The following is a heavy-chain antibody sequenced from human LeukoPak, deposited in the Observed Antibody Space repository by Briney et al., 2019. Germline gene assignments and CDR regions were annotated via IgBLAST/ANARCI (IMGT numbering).Heavy chain of an antibody. J-gene: IGHJ4*02. Sequence: ASVKVSCKASGGTFSSYAISWVRQAPGQGLEWMGGIIPIIGTANYAQKLQGRETITADESTSTAYIELSSLRSEDTAVYCCATFSPYYYDSSGYYFRGGRGTKEIDYWGQGTLVTVSS. CDR2: IIPIIGTA. D-gene: IGHD3-22*01. CDR1: GGTFSSYA. V-gene: IGHV1-69*01. CDR3: ATFSPYYYDSSGYYFRGGRGTKEIDY.